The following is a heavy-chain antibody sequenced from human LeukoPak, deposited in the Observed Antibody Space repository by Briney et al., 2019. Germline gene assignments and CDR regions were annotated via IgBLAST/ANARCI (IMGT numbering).Heavy chain of an antibody. Sequence: SETLSLTCTVSGGSIRSSYYYWGWIRQPPGKGLEWIGSIYDSGSTYYNPSLKSRVTISMDTSKNQFSLKLTSMTAADTAVYYCARVLWGYYGSGPLDSWGQGTLVTVSS. J-gene: IGHJ4*02. V-gene: IGHV4-39*07. D-gene: IGHD3-10*01. CDR1: GGSIRSSYYY. CDR2: IYDSGST. CDR3: ARVLWGYYGSGPLDS.